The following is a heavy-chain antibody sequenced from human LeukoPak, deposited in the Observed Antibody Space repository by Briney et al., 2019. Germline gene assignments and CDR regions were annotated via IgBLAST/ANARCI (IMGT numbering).Heavy chain of an antibody. CDR1: GGTFSSYA. V-gene: IGHV1-69*06. CDR2: IIPIFGTA. D-gene: IGHD1-20*01. Sequence: ASVKVSCKASGGTFSSYAISWVRQAPGQGLEWMGGIIPIFGTANYAQKFQGRVTITADKSTSTAYMELSSLRSEDTAVYYCARDRITGTTGYFDYWGQGTLVTVSS. CDR3: ARDRITGTTGYFDY. J-gene: IGHJ4*02.